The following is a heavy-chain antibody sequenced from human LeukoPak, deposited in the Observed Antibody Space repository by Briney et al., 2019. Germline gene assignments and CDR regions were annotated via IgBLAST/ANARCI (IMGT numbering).Heavy chain of an antibody. V-gene: IGHV4-59*01. CDR3: ARANTNNDAFDI. Sequence: WETLSLTCSVSGGSISSYYWSWIRQPPGKGLEWIGNIYYSGSTNDNPSLKTRVTISVDTSKNQFSLQLSSVTAADTAVYYCARANTNNDAFDIWGRGTLVTVSS. CDR2: IYYSGST. D-gene: IGHD3-16*01. J-gene: IGHJ3*02. CDR1: GGSISSYY.